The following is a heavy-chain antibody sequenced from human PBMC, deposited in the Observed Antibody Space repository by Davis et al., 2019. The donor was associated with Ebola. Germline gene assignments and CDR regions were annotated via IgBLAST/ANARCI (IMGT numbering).Heavy chain of an antibody. J-gene: IGHJ6*02. D-gene: IGHD4-23*01. V-gene: IGHV4-59*08. Sequence: MPSETLSLTCTVSGGSISSYYWSWNRQPPGKGLEWIGYIYYSGSTNYNPSLKSRVTISVDTSKNQFSLKLSSVTAADTAVYYCARGTDGGYYYYGMDVWGQGTTVTVSS. CDR1: GGSISSYY. CDR3: ARGTDGGYYYYGMDV. CDR2: IYYSGST.